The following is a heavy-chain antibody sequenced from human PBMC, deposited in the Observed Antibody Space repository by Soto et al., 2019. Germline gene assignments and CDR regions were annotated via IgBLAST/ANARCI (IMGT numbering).Heavy chain of an antibody. J-gene: IGHJ4*02. Sequence: GGSLRLSCAASGFTFSTYAMSWVRQAPGKGLEWVSTISGGGTTYYADSVKGRFTISRDNSKNTLYLQMNSLRAEDTAVYYCAKEFGGFGESEGFFDYWGQGTLVTVSS. V-gene: IGHV3-23*01. CDR2: ISGGGTT. CDR3: AKEFGGFGESEGFFDY. CDR1: GFTFSTYA. D-gene: IGHD3-10*01.